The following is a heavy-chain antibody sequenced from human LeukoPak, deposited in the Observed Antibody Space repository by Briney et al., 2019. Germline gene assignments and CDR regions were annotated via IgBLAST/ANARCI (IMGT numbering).Heavy chain of an antibody. CDR2: VSRWSDDI. D-gene: IGHD3-10*01. J-gene: IGHJ3*01. CDR3: ARDDGEGEARKAFDV. V-gene: IGHV3-21*05. Sequence: GGSLRLSCAASGFTLSLYSMNWVRPAPGKGLEWLSYVSRWSDDIYYADSVQGRCKVSRDNAKNTRFLQMICLRDEDTAVYYCARDDGEGEARKAFDVWGPGTMVTVSS. CDR1: GFTLSLYS.